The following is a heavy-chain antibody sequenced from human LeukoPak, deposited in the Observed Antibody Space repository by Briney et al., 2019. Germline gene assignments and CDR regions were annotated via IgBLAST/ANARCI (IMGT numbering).Heavy chain of an antibody. CDR2: ISYDGRNK. J-gene: IGHJ3*02. Sequence: GGSLRLSCAASAFIFSNYAMHWVRQAPGKGLEWVAVISYDGRNKYYADSVKGRFTISRDNSKNTLYVQMNSLRSEDTAMYYCARELIVGGNSWGAFDIWGQGIMVTVSS. CDR1: AFIFSNYA. V-gene: IGHV3-33*01. D-gene: IGHD1-26*01. CDR3: ARELIVGGNSWGAFDI.